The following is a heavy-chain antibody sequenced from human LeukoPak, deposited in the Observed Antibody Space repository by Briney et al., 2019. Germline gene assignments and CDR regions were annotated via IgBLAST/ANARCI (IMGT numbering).Heavy chain of an antibody. CDR3: ALANWEYYFDY. J-gene: IGHJ4*02. Sequence: SETLSLTCTVSGGSISSSSYYWGWIRQPPGKGLEWIGSIYYSGSTNYNPSLQSRVTISVDTSKNQFSLKLSSVTAADTAVYYCALANWEYYFDYWGQGTLVTVSS. CDR1: GGSISSSSYY. D-gene: IGHD7-27*01. CDR2: IYYSGST. V-gene: IGHV4-39*07.